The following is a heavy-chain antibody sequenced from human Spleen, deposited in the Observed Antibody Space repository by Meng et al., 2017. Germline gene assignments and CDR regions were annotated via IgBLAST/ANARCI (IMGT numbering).Heavy chain of an antibody. V-gene: IGHV2-5*02. CDR2: IYWDDDK. D-gene: IGHD2-2*01. J-gene: IGHJ4*02. CDR3: VHRGGSSSDIDV. CDR1: GFALSTSGVG. Sequence: QITLKESGPTLVKPTQTLTLTCTFSGFALSTSGVGVGWIRQPPGKALEWLALIYWDDDKRYSPSLKSRLTITKDTSKNQVVLTMTNMDPVDTATNCCVHRGGSSSDIDVWGQGILVTVSS.